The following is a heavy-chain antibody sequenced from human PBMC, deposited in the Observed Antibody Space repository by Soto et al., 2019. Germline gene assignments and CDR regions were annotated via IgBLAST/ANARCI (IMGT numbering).Heavy chain of an antibody. J-gene: IGHJ4*02. V-gene: IGHV3-23*01. CDR1: GFTFSSYA. CDR2: ISGSGGST. Sequence: PGGSLRLSCAASGFTFSSYAMSWVRQAPGKGLEWVSAISGSGGSTYYADSVKGRFTISRDNSKNTLYLQMNSLRAEDTAVYYCAEPQGSSGYYSPADYWGQGTLVTVSS. CDR3: AEPQGSSGYYSPADY. D-gene: IGHD3-22*01.